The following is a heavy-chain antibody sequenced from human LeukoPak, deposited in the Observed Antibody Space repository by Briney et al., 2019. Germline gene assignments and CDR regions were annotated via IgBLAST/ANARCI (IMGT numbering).Heavy chain of an antibody. D-gene: IGHD6-19*01. V-gene: IGHV1-46*01. J-gene: IGHJ4*02. CDR1: GSTFTSYY. CDR2: INTSGGSN. Sequence: ASVKVSCKASGSTFTSYYMHWGRGAAGQGLEWMGVINTSGGSNSYAQKFQIRVTMTRDTSTSTVYMELSSLRSENTAVYYCAREPMVIVVAGSGYFDYWGQGTLVTVSS. CDR3: AREPMVIVVAGSGYFDY.